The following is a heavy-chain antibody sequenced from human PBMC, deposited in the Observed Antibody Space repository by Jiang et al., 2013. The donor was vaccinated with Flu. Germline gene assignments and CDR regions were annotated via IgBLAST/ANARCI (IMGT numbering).Heavy chain of an antibody. CDR1: SVSSNSAA. Sequence: SVSSNSAAWNWIRQSPSRGLEWLGRTYYRSKWSNDYAVSVKSRITINPDTSKNQFSLQLNSVTPEDTAVYYCVREPTGGRLFDYWGQGTLVTVSA. V-gene: IGHV6-1*01. D-gene: IGHD4-11*01. CDR2: TYYRSKWSN. J-gene: IGHJ4*02. CDR3: VREPTGGRLFDY.